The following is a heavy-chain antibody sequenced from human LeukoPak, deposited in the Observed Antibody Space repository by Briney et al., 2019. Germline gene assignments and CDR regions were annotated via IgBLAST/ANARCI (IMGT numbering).Heavy chain of an antibody. CDR3: ARLERRQEAFDI. D-gene: IGHD1-1*01. Sequence: SETLSLTCTVSGGSISSQYWSWIRQPPGKGLEWIGYSYYTGSTNYNPSLNSRVTVSVDTSKNQFSLKLSSVTAADTAVYYCARLERRQEAFDIWGQGTMVTVSS. V-gene: IGHV4-59*08. CDR2: SYYTGST. CDR1: GGSISSQY. J-gene: IGHJ3*02.